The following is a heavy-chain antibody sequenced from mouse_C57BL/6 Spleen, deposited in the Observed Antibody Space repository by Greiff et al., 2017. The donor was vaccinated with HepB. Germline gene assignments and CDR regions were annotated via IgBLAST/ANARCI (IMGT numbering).Heavy chain of an antibody. V-gene: IGHV5-4*01. CDR3: ARDGTYDGYLDY. D-gene: IGHD2-3*01. CDR2: ISDGGSYT. Sequence: EVKLMESGGGLVKPGGSLKLSCAASGFTFSSYAMSWVRQTPEKRLEWVATISDGGSYTYYPDNVKGRFTISRDNAKNNLYLQMSHLKSEDTAMYYCARDGTYDGYLDYWGQGTTLTVSS. CDR1: GFTFSSYA. J-gene: IGHJ2*01.